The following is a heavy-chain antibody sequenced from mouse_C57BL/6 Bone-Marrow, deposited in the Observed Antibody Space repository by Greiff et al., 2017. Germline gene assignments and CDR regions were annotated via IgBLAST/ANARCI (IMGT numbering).Heavy chain of an antibody. Sequence: EVQLVESGGGLVQPGGSMKLSCAASGFTFSDAWMDWVRQSPEKGLEWVAEIRNKANNHATYYAESVKGRFTISRDYSKSSVYLQMNSLRAEDTGIYYCTSYYDYDGYYYAMDYWGQGTSVTVSS. D-gene: IGHD2-4*01. V-gene: IGHV6-6*01. CDR1: GFTFSDAW. J-gene: IGHJ4*01. CDR3: TSYYDYDGYYYAMDY. CDR2: IRNKANNHAT.